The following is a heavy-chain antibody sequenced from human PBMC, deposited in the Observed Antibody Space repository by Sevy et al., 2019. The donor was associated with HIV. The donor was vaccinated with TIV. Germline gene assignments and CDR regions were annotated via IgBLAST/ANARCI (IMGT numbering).Heavy chain of an antibody. D-gene: IGHD3-22*01. J-gene: IGHJ6*03. Sequence: GSLRLSCAVSGFSFDSYGMTWVRQAPGKGLEWVSAISGSGTRTYYADSVKGRFIISRDNSKNTLDLQMNSLRAEDTAIYNRGKGGGGHYDPDEIAYYFYYYNMDVWGKGTTVTVSS. V-gene: IGHV3-23*01. CDR2: ISGSGTRT. CDR1: GFSFDSYG. CDR3: GKGGGGHYDPDEIAYYFYYYNMDV.